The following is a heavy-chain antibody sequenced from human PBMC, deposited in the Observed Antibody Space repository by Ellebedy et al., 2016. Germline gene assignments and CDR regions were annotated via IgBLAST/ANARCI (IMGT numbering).Heavy chain of an antibody. Sequence: SETLSLTCTVSGGSISSSSYYWGWIRQPPGKGLEWIGSISYSGSTYYNPSLKSRVTISVDTSKNQFSLKLSSVTAADTAVYYCARVRGCSSTSCYFFYYYYYGMDVWGQGTTVTVSS. D-gene: IGHD2-2*01. J-gene: IGHJ6*02. CDR3: ARVRGCSSTSCYFFYYYYYGMDV. CDR1: GGSISSSSYY. V-gene: IGHV4-39*07. CDR2: ISYSGST.